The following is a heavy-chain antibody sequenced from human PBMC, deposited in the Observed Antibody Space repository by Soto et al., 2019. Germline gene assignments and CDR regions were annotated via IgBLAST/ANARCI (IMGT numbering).Heavy chain of an antibody. Sequence: QVQLVQSGAEVRKPGSSVRVSCTASGGSFNRHTISWVRQAPGQGLEWMGGVIPIFGTANHAQKFQGRVTIIADESTTTVYMELSSLRSDDTAIYYCARGWGDDSTDYYYAYWGQGTLVIVSS. CDR3: ARGWGDDSTDYYYAY. V-gene: IGHV1-69*01. CDR2: VIPIFGTA. CDR1: GGSFNRHT. J-gene: IGHJ4*02. D-gene: IGHD3-22*01.